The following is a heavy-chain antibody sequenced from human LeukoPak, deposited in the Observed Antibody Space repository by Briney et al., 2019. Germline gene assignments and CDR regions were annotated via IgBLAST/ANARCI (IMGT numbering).Heavy chain of an antibody. Sequence: GGSLRLPCAAPGFMFHDYAIHWVRQAPGKGLECVSLISGDGGSTFYADSVKGRFTISRDNSKNSLYLQMNSLRSDDTALYYCARESESSGWYDYWGQGTLVTVSS. CDR3: ARESESSGWYDY. CDR1: GFMFHDYA. D-gene: IGHD3-22*01. J-gene: IGHJ4*02. V-gene: IGHV3-43*02. CDR2: ISGDGGST.